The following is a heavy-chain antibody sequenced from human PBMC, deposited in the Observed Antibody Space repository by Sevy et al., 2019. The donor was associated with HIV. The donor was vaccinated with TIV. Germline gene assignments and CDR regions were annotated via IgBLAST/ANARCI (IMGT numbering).Heavy chain of an antibody. Sequence: GGSLRLSCVASGINFKTYKINWVRQTPGKGLEWVSSISFSGNYIYYADFAKGRFTISRDNARNSLYLQMISLTAEDTAVYYCATSFRWALDYWGQGTLVTVSS. V-gene: IGHV3-21*01. CDR3: ATSFRWALDY. CDR2: ISFSGNYI. J-gene: IGHJ4*02. D-gene: IGHD6-13*01. CDR1: GINFKTYK.